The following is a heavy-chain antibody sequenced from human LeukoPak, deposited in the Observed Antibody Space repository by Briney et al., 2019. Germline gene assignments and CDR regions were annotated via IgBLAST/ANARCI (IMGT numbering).Heavy chain of an antibody. V-gene: IGHV5-51*01. CDR2: IYPGDSDT. J-gene: IGHJ3*02. Sequence: GESLKISCKGSGYSFTTYWIGWVRQMPGKGLECMGVIYPGDSDTRCSPSFQGQVTISADKSINTAYLQWSGLKASDTAMYYCARHQYSGTFYNAFDIWGQGTMVIVSS. CDR1: GYSFTTYW. D-gene: IGHD1-26*01. CDR3: ARHQYSGTFYNAFDI.